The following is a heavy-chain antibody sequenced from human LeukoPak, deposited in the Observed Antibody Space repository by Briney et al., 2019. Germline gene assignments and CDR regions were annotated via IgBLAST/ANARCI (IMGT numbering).Heavy chain of an antibody. CDR1: GYTFTSYD. Sequence: ASVKVSCKASGYTFTSYDINWVRQATGQGPEWMGWMNPNSGNTGYAQKFQGRVTMTRNTSISTAYMELSSLRSEDTAVYYCARSWELRYGMDVWGQGTTVTVSS. CDR3: ARSWELRYGMDV. D-gene: IGHD1-26*01. CDR2: MNPNSGNT. V-gene: IGHV1-8*01. J-gene: IGHJ6*02.